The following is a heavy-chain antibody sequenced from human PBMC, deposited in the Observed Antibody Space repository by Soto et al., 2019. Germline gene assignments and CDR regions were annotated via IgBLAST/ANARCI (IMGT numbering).Heavy chain of an antibody. CDR2: INHSGST. J-gene: IGHJ6*02. CDR3: ARERHYYGSGSYGMDV. Sequence: PSETLSLTCAVYGGSFSGYYWSWIRQPPGKGLEWIGEINHSGSTNYNPSLKSRVTISVDKSKNQFSLKLSSVTAADTAVYYCARERHYYGSGSYGMDVWGQGTTVTVSS. V-gene: IGHV4-34*01. CDR1: GGSFSGYY. D-gene: IGHD3-10*01.